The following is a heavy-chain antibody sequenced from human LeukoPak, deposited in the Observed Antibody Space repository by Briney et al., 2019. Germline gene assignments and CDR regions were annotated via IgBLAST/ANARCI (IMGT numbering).Heavy chain of an antibody. J-gene: IGHJ4*02. CDR1: GFTFSSYSL. CDR2: VYHSGTT. D-gene: IGHD1-1*01. CDR3: TRELAGTTVED. V-gene: IGHV4-38-2*02. Sequence: PGGSLRLSCAASGFTFSSYSLNWVRQTPGKGLEWIGSVYHSGTTYHNPSLKSRVTMSVDTSKNQLSLTLTSVTAADTALYYCTRELAGTTVEDWGQGTLVTVSS.